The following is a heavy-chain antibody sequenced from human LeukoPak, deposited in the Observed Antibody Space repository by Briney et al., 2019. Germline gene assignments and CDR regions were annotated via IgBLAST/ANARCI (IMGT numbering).Heavy chain of an antibody. CDR2: IIPIFGTA. J-gene: IGHJ6*03. Sequence: GASVKVSCKASGGTFSSYAISWVRQAPGQGLEWMGGIIPIFGTANYAQKFQGRVTITTDESTSTAYMELSSLRSEATAVYSCARARRLLVVGRGYYYMDVWGKGTTVTVSS. D-gene: IGHD1-26*01. CDR3: ARARRLLVVGRGYYYMDV. CDR1: GGTFSSYA. V-gene: IGHV1-69*05.